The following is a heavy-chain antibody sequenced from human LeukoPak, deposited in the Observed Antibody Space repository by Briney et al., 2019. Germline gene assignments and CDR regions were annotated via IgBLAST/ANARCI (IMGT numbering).Heavy chain of an antibody. CDR1: GGSISSSSYY. Sequence: KASETLSLTCTVSGGSISSSSYYWGWIRQPPGKGLEWIGSIYYSGSTYYNPSLKSRVTISVDTSKNQFSLKLSSVTAADTAVYYCARRGWGDYDFWSGYYTAYFDYWGQGTLVTVSS. CDR2: IYYSGST. CDR3: ARRGWGDYDFWSGYYTAYFDY. J-gene: IGHJ4*02. D-gene: IGHD3-3*01. V-gene: IGHV4-39*01.